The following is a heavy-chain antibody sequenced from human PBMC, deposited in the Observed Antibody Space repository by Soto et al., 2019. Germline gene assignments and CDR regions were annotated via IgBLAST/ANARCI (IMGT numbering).Heavy chain of an antibody. CDR1: GYPFIKYG. J-gene: IGHJ5*02. Sequence: QLQLVQSAAEVKKPGASVRVSCKAYGYPFIKYGISCIRQAPEQGLEWMGWIKVDSGYTNYAQKFQGRVTMTADTSSDTAFMELRSLRLDDTAVYFCATSYDTGFDPWGQGTRVSVSS. CDR3: ATSYDTGFDP. D-gene: IGHD3-9*01. V-gene: IGHV1-18*04. CDR2: IKVDSGYT.